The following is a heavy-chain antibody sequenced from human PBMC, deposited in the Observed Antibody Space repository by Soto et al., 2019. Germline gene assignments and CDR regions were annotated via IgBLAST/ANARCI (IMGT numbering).Heavy chain of an antibody. CDR2: TYYRARWYS. D-gene: IGHD6-25*01. CDR1: GDSVSSNGAA. J-gene: IGHJ4*02. CDR3: ARRPPGFHRAFDF. V-gene: IGHV6-1*01. Sequence: SQTLSLTCAISGDSVSSNGAAWNWIRQSPSRGLEWLGRTYYRARWYSDYAPSVKRRITVNPDTSQNQFSLQLNSVTPEDTAIYYCARRPPGFHRAFDFWGQGTLVPVCS.